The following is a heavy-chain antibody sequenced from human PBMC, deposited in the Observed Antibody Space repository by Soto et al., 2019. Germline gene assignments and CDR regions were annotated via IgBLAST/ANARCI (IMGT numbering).Heavy chain of an antibody. V-gene: IGHV3-7*01. CDR3: AKVPWGGGSSPSLYYSGMDV. D-gene: IGHD7-27*01. CDR1: GFTFSTYW. J-gene: IGHJ6*02. Sequence: PGGSLRLSCAASGFTFSTYWISWVRQAPGKGLEWVANIKQDGSAKYYVDSVKGRFTISRDNAKNSPYLQMNSLRAEDTAVYYCAKVPWGGGSSPSLYYSGMDVWGQGTTVTVSS. CDR2: IKQDGSAK.